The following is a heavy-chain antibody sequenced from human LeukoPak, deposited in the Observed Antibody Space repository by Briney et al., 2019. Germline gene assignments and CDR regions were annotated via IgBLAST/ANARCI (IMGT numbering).Heavy chain of an antibody. D-gene: IGHD4-23*01. Sequence: GGSLRLSCAASGFTFSSYGMHWVRQAPGKGLEWVAVIWYVGSNKYYADSVKGRFTISRDNSKNTPYLQMNSLRAEDTAVYYCAKDLSTVVTTGALDYWGQGTLVTVSS. J-gene: IGHJ4*02. V-gene: IGHV3-33*06. CDR1: GFTFSSYG. CDR2: IWYVGSNK. CDR3: AKDLSTVVTTGALDY.